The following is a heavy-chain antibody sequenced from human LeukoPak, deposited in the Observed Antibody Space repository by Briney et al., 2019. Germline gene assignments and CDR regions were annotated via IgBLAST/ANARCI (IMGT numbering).Heavy chain of an antibody. D-gene: IGHD6-19*01. Sequence: HPGGSLRLSCAASGFTFSNAWMNWVRQAPGKGLEWVANIKRDGSEKYYVDSVKGRFTISRDNAKNSLDLQMNSLRVEDTAVYYCARLGPASSGWPESFDYWGQGTLVTVSS. CDR1: GFTFSNAW. CDR2: IKRDGSEK. CDR3: ARLGPASSGWPESFDY. J-gene: IGHJ4*02. V-gene: IGHV3-7*03.